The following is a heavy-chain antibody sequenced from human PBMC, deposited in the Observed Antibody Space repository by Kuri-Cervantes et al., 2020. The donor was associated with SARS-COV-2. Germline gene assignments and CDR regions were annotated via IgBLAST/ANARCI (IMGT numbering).Heavy chain of an antibody. V-gene: IGHV3-7*03. CDR1: GFTFSSYA. CDR2: IKQDGSEE. Sequence: ETLSLTCAASGFTFSSYAMHWVRQAPGKGLEWVANIKQDGSEEYYVDSVKGRFTISRDNAKNSLYLQMNSLRAEDTAVYYCARDAYCTNGECYKAYYYGMDVWGQGTTVTVSS. J-gene: IGHJ6*02. CDR3: ARDAYCTNGECYKAYYYGMDV. D-gene: IGHD2-8*01.